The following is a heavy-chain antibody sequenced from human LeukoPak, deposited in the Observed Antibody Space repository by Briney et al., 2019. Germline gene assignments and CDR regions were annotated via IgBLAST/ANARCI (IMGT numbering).Heavy chain of an antibody. V-gene: IGHV4-59*01. J-gene: IGHJ4*02. CDR1: GGSISSYY. CDR2: IYYSGST. CDR3: AMGLTYASPQPGY. Sequence: PSETLSLTCTVSGGSISSYYWRWIRQPPGKGLEWMGYIYYSGSTNYNPSLKSRVTISVDTSKNQFSLKLSSVTAADTAVYYCAMGLTYASPQPGYWGQGTLVTVSS. D-gene: IGHD1-14*01.